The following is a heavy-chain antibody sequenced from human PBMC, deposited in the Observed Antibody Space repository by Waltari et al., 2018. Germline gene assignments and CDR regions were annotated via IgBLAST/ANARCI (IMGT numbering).Heavy chain of an antibody. CDR2: INHAAISI. V-gene: IGHV3-48*04. D-gene: IGHD7-27*01. CDR3: ARDHDWGFHY. Sequence: EVQLVESGGGWVQPGGSLRLSCAASGFTCSDYVMSWVRQAQGKGLEWVSYINHAAISIYYADSVKGRFTISRDNAKNSLYLQMNSLRAEDTAVYYCARDHDWGFHYWGQGTLVTVSS. CDR1: GFTCSDYV. J-gene: IGHJ4*02.